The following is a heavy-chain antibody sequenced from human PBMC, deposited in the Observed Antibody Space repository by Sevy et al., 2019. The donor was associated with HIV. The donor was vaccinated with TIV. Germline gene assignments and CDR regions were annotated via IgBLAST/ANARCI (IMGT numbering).Heavy chain of an antibody. Sequence: GGSLRLSCAASGFTFRTFAMSWVRQAPGKGLQWVSSISDTGTSTYYVDSVEGRFTISRDNSKKTLYLQMNSLRAEDMALYYCAKYAGDFPHFDYWGQGTLVTVSS. CDR1: GFTFRTFA. CDR2: ISDTGTST. V-gene: IGHV3-23*01. CDR3: AKYAGDFPHFDY. D-gene: IGHD7-27*01. J-gene: IGHJ4*02.